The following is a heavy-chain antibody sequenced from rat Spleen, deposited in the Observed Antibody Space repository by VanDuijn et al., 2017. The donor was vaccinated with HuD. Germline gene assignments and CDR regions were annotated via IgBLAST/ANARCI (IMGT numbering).Heavy chain of an antibody. V-gene: IGHV5-25*01. J-gene: IGHJ3*01. CDR2: ISSGGGAT. Sequence: EVQLVESGGGLVQPGRSMKLSCAASGFTFSNYYMAWVRQAPTKGLEWVASISSGGGATYYPDSVKGRFTISRDNAKNTLYLQMDSLRSEDTASYYCARQYYGYTDWGQGTLVTVSS. CDR1: GFTFSNYY. CDR3: ARQYYGYTD. D-gene: IGHD1-9*01.